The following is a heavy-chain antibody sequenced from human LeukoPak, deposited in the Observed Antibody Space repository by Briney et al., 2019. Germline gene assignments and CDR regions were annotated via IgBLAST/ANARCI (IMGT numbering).Heavy chain of an antibody. Sequence: GGSLRLSCAASGFTFSSYEMNWVRQAPGKGLEWVSYISSSNGSTIYYADSVKGRFTISRDNAKNSLYLQMNSLRAEDMAVYYCARTVGYSYAASIGPWGQGTLVTVSS. CDR3: ARTVGYSYAASIGP. V-gene: IGHV3-48*03. D-gene: IGHD5-18*01. J-gene: IGHJ5*02. CDR2: ISSSNGSTI. CDR1: GFTFSSYE.